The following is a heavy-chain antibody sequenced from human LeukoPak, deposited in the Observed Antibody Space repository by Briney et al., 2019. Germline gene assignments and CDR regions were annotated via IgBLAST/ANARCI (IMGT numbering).Heavy chain of an antibody. CDR2: ISGSGGST. CDR1: GFTFSSYA. V-gene: IGHV3-23*01. Sequence: HPGGSLRLSCAASGFTFSSYAMSWVRQAPGKGLEWVSAISGSGGSTYYADSVKGRFTISRDNSKNTLYLQMNSLRAEDTAVYYCARKVRYFDWYYYMDVWGKGTTVTISS. J-gene: IGHJ6*03. D-gene: IGHD3-9*01. CDR3: ARKVRYFDWYYYMDV.